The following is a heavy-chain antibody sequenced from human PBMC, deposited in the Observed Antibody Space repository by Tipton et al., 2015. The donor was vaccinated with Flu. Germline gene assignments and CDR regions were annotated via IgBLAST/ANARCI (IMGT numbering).Heavy chain of an antibody. CDR1: GGSISSYY. D-gene: IGHD3-10*01. CDR3: ARSYGLSYHGMDV. CDR2: IYTSGST. V-gene: IGHV4-4*07. Sequence: LRLSCTVSGGSISSYYWSWIRQPAGKGLEWIGRIYTSGSTNYNPSLKSRVTMSVDTSKNQFSLKLSSVTAADTAVYYCARSYGLSYHGMDVWGQGTTVTVSS. J-gene: IGHJ6*02.